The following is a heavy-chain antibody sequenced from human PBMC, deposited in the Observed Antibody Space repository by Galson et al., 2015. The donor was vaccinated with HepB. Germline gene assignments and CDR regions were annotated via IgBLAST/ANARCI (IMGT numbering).Heavy chain of an antibody. V-gene: IGHV1-18*01. CDR1: GYTFTSYG. Sequence: SVKVSCKASGYTFTSYGISWVRQAPGQGLEWMGWISAYNGNTNYAQKLQGRVTMTTGTSTSTAYMELRSLRSDDTAVYYCAKHFGYSSGWYPFDYWGQGTLVTVSS. J-gene: IGHJ4*02. CDR2: ISAYNGNT. CDR3: AKHFGYSSGWYPFDY. D-gene: IGHD6-19*01.